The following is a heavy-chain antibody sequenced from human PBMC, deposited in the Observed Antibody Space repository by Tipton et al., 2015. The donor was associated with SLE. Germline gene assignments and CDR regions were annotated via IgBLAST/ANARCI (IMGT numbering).Heavy chain of an antibody. CDR1: GGSISSYY. V-gene: IGHV4-59*01. CDR3: ARGYSSSRNLFDY. Sequence: TLSLTCTVSGGSISSYYWSWIRQPPGKGLEWIGYIYYSGSTNYNPSLKSRVTISVDTSTNQFSLKLSSVTAADTAVYYCARGYSSSRNLFDYWGQGTLVTVSS. D-gene: IGHD6-13*01. CDR2: IYYSGST. J-gene: IGHJ4*02.